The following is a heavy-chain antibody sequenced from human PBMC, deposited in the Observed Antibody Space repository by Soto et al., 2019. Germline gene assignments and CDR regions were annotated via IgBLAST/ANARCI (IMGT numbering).Heavy chain of an antibody. D-gene: IGHD6-19*01. V-gene: IGHV1-3*01. CDR3: ARDRWDSSGLSDY. J-gene: IGHJ4*02. Sequence: QVQLVQSGAEVKKPGASVKVSCKASGYTFTSYAMHWVRQAPGQRLEWMGWINAGNGNTKYSQKFQGRVTITRDTSASTAYMELSSLRSEDTAVYYCARDRWDSSGLSDYWGQGTLVTVSS. CDR2: INAGNGNT. CDR1: GYTFTSYA.